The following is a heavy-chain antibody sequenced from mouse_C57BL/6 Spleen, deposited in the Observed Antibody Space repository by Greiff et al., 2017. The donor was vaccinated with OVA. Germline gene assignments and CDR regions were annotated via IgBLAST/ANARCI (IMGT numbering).Heavy chain of an antibody. CDR1: GYTFTSYW. D-gene: IGHD2-1*01. CDR3: ARGYGIFDY. V-gene: IGHV1-61*01. CDR2: IYPSDSET. Sequence: VQLQQPGAELVRPGSSVKLSCKASGYTFTSYWMDWVKQRPGQGLEWIGNIYPSDSETHYNQKFKDKATLTVDKSSSTAYMQLSSLTSEDSAVYYCARGYGIFDYWGQGTTLTVSS. J-gene: IGHJ2*01.